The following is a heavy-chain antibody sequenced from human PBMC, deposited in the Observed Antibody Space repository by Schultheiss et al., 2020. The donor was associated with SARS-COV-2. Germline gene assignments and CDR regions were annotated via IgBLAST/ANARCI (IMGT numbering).Heavy chain of an antibody. CDR1: GFTFSSYW. J-gene: IGHJ2*01. Sequence: GESLKISCAASGFTFSSYWMHWVRQAPGKGLVWVSRINTEGSGTTYADSVKGRFTISRDNAKNTLYLQMNSLRDEDTAVYYCARGTISYCSVSSCYKNFDLWGRGTLVTVSS. CDR3: ARGTISYCSVSSCYKNFDL. CDR2: INTEGSGT. V-gene: IGHV3-74*03. D-gene: IGHD2-2*02.